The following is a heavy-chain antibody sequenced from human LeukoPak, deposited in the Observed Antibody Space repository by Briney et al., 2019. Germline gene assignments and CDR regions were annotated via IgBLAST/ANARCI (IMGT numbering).Heavy chain of an antibody. CDR3: ARRGMAVAGTFDY. D-gene: IGHD6-19*01. CDR2: IYYSGST. Sequence: SETLSLTCTVSGGAISSSSYYWGWIRQPPGKGLEWIGSIYYSGSTYYNPSLKSRVTISVDTSKNQFSLKLSSVTAADTAVYYCARRGMAVAGTFDYWGQGTLVTVSS. J-gene: IGHJ4*02. CDR1: GGAISSSSYY. V-gene: IGHV4-39*01.